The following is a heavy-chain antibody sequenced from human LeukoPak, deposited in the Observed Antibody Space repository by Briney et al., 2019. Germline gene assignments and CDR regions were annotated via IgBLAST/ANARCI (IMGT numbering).Heavy chain of an antibody. J-gene: IGHJ4*02. D-gene: IGHD3-22*01. Sequence: GSLRLSCAASRFIFSNFAMSWVRQAPGKGLEWVSTITGSGGSTYYADSVKGRFTISRDNSKNTLSLQMNSLRAEDTAVYYCAKDPNYYDSSVYYGWGQGTLVTVSS. V-gene: IGHV3-23*01. CDR2: ITGSGGST. CDR1: RFIFSNFA. CDR3: AKDPNYYDSSVYYG.